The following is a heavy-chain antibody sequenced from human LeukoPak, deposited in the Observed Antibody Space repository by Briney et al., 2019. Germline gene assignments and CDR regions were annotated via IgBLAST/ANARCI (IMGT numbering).Heavy chain of an antibody. CDR3: AKPASEGSFQYSYGYRY. CDR2: ISGSGGST. J-gene: IGHJ4*02. Sequence: GGSLRLSCAASGFTFSSYAMSWVRQAPGKGLEWASAISGSGGSTYYADSVKGRFTISRDNSKNTLYLQMNSLRAEDTAVYYCAKPASEGSFQYSYGYRYWGQGTLVTVSS. V-gene: IGHV3-23*01. CDR1: GFTFSSYA. D-gene: IGHD5-18*01.